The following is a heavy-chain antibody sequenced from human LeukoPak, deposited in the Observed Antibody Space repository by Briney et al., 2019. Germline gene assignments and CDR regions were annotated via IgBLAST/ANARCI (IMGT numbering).Heavy chain of an antibody. CDR1: GFTFSSYS. V-gene: IGHV3-21*01. CDR2: ISSSSSYI. Sequence: GGSLRLSCAASGFTFSSYSMNWVRQAPGKGLEWVSSISSSSSYIYYADSVKGRFTISRDNAKNSLYLQMNSLRAEDTAVYYCARATTVGATPFDYWGQGTLVTVSS. D-gene: IGHD1-26*01. CDR3: ARATTVGATPFDY. J-gene: IGHJ4*02.